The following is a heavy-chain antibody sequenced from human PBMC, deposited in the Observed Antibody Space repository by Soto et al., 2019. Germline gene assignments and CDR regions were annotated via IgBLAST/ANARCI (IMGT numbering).Heavy chain of an antibody. V-gene: IGHV3-23*01. CDR3: SLGKSYYWDY. CDR1: GITIRAYA. CDR2: ITGGGSNT. J-gene: IGHJ4*02. Sequence: GGSLRLSCEVSGITIRAYARSWARRAPGKGLEWVAAITGGGSNTHYEDSVKGRFTISRDDSKNTLHLQMSTLRVDDTAIYYCSLGKSYYWDYWGQGIQVTV.